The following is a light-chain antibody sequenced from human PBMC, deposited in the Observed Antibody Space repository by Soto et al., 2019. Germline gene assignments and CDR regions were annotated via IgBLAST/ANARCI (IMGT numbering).Light chain of an antibody. J-gene: IGKJ1*01. CDR1: QSVSNN. CDR3: QQYNXWWT. CDR2: GAS. V-gene: IGKV3-15*01. Sequence: EIVMTQSPATLSVSPGERATLSCRASQSVSNNLAWYLQRPGQAPRLLIYGASTRATGIPARFSGSGSGTEFTLTXXXXXXEDFAVYYCQQYNXWWTFGQG.